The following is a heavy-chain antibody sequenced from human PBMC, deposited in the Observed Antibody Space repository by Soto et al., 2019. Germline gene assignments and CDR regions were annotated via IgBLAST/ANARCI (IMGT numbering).Heavy chain of an antibody. CDR2: INPNSGGT. D-gene: IGHD2-15*01. CDR3: ARDRALGVVVGYYGMDV. J-gene: IGHJ6*02. V-gene: IGHV1-2*04. Sequence: ASVKVSCKASGYTFTGYYMHWVRQAPGQGLEWMGWINPNSGGTNYAQKIQGWVTMTRDTSISTAYMELSRLRSDDTAFYYCARDRALGVVVGYYGMDVWGQGTTVTVSS. CDR1: GYTFTGYY.